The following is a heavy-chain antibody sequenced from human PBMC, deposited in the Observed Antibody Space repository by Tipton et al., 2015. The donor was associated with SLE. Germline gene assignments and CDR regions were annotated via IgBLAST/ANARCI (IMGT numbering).Heavy chain of an antibody. J-gene: IGHJ1*01. Sequence: TLSLTCTVSGDSISSGGYYWSWIRQPAGKGLEWIGYIYTSGSTNYNPSLKSRVTISVDTSKNQFSLKLSSVTAADTAVYHCARTGYSSSWLYFQHWGQGTLVTVSS. D-gene: IGHD6-13*01. V-gene: IGHV4-61*09. CDR1: GDSISSGGYY. CDR3: ARTGYSSSWLYFQH. CDR2: IYTSGST.